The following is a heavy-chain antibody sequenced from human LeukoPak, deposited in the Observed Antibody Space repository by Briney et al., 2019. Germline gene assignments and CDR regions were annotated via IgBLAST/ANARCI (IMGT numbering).Heavy chain of an antibody. J-gene: IGHJ4*02. D-gene: IGHD3-9*01. CDR3: TTARSRYFDWLLAFDY. CDR2: IKSKTDGGTT. CDR1: GFTFNYVW. V-gene: IGHV3-15*01. Sequence: GGSLRLSCAASGFTFNYVWMSWVRQAPGKGLEWVGRIKSKTDGGTTDYAAPVKGRFTISRDDSKNTLYLQMNSLKTEDTAVYYCTTARSRYFDWLLAFDYWGQGTLVTVSS.